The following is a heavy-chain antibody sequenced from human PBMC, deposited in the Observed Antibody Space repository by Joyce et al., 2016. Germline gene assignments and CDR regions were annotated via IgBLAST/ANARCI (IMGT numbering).Heavy chain of an antibody. V-gene: IGHV3-7*03. D-gene: IGHD6-13*01. CDR1: GFSFRYFW. J-gene: IGHJ5*02. CDR2: INEDGNEK. Sequence: EVYLVESGGGLVQPGGSLRLSCAASGFSFRYFWMDWVRQAPGKGLEWVAQINEDGNEKNYMDSLRGRFTISRDNAKNSVDLQINSLRVEDTAVYYCTRGSGTGWFDPWGQGTLVTVSS. CDR3: TRGSGTGWFDP.